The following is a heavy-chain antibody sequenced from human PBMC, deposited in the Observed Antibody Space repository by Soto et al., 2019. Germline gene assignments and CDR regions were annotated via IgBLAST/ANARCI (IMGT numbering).Heavy chain of an antibody. CDR3: AKDQAIFGAFDY. J-gene: IGHJ4*02. CDR1: VFTFSSYA. CDR2: ISGSGGST. Sequence: PGGSLRLSCAASVFTFSSYAMSWVRQAPGKGLEWVSAISGSGGSTYYADSVKGRFTISRDNSKNTLYLQMNSLRAEDTAVYYCAKDQAIFGAFDYWGQGTLVTVSS. V-gene: IGHV3-23*01. D-gene: IGHD3-3*01.